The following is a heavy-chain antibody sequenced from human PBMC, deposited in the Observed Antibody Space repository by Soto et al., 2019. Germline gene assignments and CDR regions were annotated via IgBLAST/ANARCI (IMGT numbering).Heavy chain of an antibody. CDR3: ARDGMGRSSGWTYWYFDL. Sequence: QVQLVESGGGVVQPGRSLRLSCAASGFTFSSYGMHWVRQAPGKGLEWVAVIWYDGSNKYYADSVKGRFTISRDNSKNTLYLQMNSLRAEDTAVYYCARDGMGRSSGWTYWYFDLWGRGTLVTVSS. CDR2: IWYDGSNK. V-gene: IGHV3-33*01. D-gene: IGHD6-19*01. CDR1: GFTFSSYG. J-gene: IGHJ2*01.